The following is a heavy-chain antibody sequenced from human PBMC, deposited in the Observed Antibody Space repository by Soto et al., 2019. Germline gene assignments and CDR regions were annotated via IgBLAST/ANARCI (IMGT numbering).Heavy chain of an antibody. Sequence: GGSLRLSCAASGFTFSTYDMHWVRQAPGKGLEWVAVISYDGSNKYYADSVKGRFTISRDSSKNTLYLQMNSLRAEDTAVYYCAKEVTLTTDDVFDIWGQGTMVTVSS. D-gene: IGHD4-4*01. CDR3: AKEVTLTTDDVFDI. V-gene: IGHV3-30*18. CDR2: ISYDGSNK. J-gene: IGHJ3*02. CDR1: GFTFSTYD.